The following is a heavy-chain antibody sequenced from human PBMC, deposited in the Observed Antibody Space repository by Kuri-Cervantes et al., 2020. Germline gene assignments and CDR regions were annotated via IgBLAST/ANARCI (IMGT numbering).Heavy chain of an antibody. CDR3: ARASGSGSSGSGYYYYMDV. Sequence: GESLKISCAASGFTFDGYAMHWVRQVPGKGLEWVSYISSGSNTIYHADSVKGRFTISRDNAKNSLYVQMNSLRVEDTALYHCARASGSGSSGSGYYYYMDVWGKGTTVTVSS. V-gene: IGHV3-48*04. D-gene: IGHD3-10*01. CDR1: GFTFDGYA. J-gene: IGHJ6*03. CDR2: ISSGSNTI.